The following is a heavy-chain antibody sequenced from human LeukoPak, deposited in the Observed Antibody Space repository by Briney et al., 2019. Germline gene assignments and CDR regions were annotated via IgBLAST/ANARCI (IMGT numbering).Heavy chain of an antibody. J-gene: IGHJ4*02. CDR2: INPNSGGT. D-gene: IGHD6-6*01. CDR3: ARESYSSSSQYYFDY. CDR1: GYTFTGYY. Sequence: ASVKVSCKASGYTFTGYYMHWVRQAPGHGLEWWGWINPNSGGTNYAQKLQGRVTMTTDTSTSTAYMELRSLRSDDTAVYYCARESYSSSSQYYFDYWGQGTLVTVSS. V-gene: IGHV1-2*02.